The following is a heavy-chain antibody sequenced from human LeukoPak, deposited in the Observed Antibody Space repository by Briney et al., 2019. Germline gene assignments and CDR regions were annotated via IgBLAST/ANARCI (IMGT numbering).Heavy chain of an antibody. D-gene: IGHD5-18*01. J-gene: IGHJ6*03. CDR2: INHSGST. V-gene: IGHV4-34*01. CDR3: ARGTGSYGYYYYYYMDV. CDR1: GGSFSGYY. Sequence: SETLSLTCAVYGGSFSGYYWSWIRQPPGKGLEWIGEINHSGSTNYNPSLKSRVTISVDTSKNQFSLKLSSVTAADTAVYYCARGTGSYGYYYYYYMDVWGKGTTVTVSS.